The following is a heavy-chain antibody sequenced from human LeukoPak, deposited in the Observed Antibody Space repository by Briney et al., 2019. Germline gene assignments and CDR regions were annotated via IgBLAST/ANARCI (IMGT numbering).Heavy chain of an antibody. CDR1: GYTLTELS. V-gene: IGHV1-24*01. J-gene: IGHJ5*02. CDR3: ATIKTITGTLGFDP. CDR2: FDPEDGET. D-gene: IGHD1/OR15-1a*01. Sequence: ASVKVSCKVSGYTLTELSMHWVRQAPGKGLEWMGGFDPEDGETIYAQKFQGRVTMTEDTSTDTAYMELSSLRSEDTAVYYCATIKTITGTLGFDPWGQGTLVTVSS.